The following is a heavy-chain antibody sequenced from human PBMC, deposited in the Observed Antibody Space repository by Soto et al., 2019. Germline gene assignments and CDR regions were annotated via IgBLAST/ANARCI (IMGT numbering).Heavy chain of an antibody. D-gene: IGHD4-17*01. J-gene: IGHJ5*02. V-gene: IGHV3-9*01. CDR3: VKNGDYGDYHYLDS. CDR2: IDWSSHTI. CDR1: GFTFNDYP. Sequence: EVQLVESGGGLVQPGRSLRLSCAASGFTFNDYPMHWVRQAPGKGLEWVSSIDWSSHTIAYADSVKGRFTISRDNAENSLYLQMDSLTTEDTAFYYCVKNGDYGDYHYLDSWGQGPWSPSPQ.